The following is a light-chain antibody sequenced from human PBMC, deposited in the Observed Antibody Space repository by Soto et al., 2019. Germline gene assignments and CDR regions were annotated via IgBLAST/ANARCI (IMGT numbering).Light chain of an antibody. V-gene: IGLV2-23*01. CDR1: SSDVGSYNL. J-gene: IGLJ2*01. CDR2: EGS. CDR3: CSYAGSSTLGV. Sequence: QSALTQPASVSGSPGQSITISCTGTSSDVGSYNLVSWYQQHPGEAPKLMIYEGSKRPSGVSNRFSGSKSGNTASLTISGLQAEDEADYYCCSYAGSSTLGVFGGGTKVTVL.